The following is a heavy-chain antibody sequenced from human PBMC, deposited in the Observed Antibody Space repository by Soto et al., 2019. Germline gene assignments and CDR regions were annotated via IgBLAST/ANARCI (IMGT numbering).Heavy chain of an antibody. Sequence: EVQLVESGGGLVQPGGSLRLSCAASGFTFSSYSMNWVRQAPGKGLEWVSYFSSSSSTIYYADSVKGRFTISRDNAKNSLYLQMNSLRDEDTAVYYCARGLYYYDSSGYWGYWGQGTLVTVSS. CDR1: GFTFSSYS. D-gene: IGHD3-22*01. V-gene: IGHV3-48*02. J-gene: IGHJ4*02. CDR2: FSSSSSTI. CDR3: ARGLYYYDSSGYWGY.